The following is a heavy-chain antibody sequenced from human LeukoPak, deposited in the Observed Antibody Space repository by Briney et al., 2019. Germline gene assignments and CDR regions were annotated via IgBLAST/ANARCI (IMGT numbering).Heavy chain of an antibody. Sequence: ASVKVSCKASGYTFTSYDINWVRQATGKGLEWMGWMNPNSGNTGYAQKFQGRVTMTRNTSISTAYMELSSLRSEDTAVYYCVTGLAKQDYYYYMDVWGKGSPVTVSS. J-gene: IGHJ6*03. CDR3: VTGLAKQDYYYYMDV. CDR2: MNPNSGNT. V-gene: IGHV1-8*02. CDR1: GYTFTSYD. D-gene: IGHD6-13*01.